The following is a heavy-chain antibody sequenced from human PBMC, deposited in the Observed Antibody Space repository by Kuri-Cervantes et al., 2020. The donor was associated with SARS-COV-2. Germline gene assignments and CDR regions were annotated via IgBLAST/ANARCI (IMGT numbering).Heavy chain of an antibody. CDR2: IKQDGCEK. Sequence: GESLKISCAASGFTFSSYWMSWVRQAPGKGLEWVANIKQDGCEKYYVDSVKGRFTISRDNAKNSLYLQMNSLRAEDTAVYYCARAPIYCSSTSCYGAYGMDVWGQGTTVTVSS. CDR1: GFTFSSYW. V-gene: IGHV3-7*05. D-gene: IGHD2-2*01. J-gene: IGHJ6*02. CDR3: ARAPIYCSSTSCYGAYGMDV.